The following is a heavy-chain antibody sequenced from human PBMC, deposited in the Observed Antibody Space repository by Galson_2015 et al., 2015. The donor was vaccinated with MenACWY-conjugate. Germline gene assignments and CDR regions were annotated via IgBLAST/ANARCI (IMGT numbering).Heavy chain of an antibody. V-gene: IGHV1-18*01. D-gene: IGHD3-10*01. CDR1: GYTFTSYG. CDR3: ARDREGNSGSGSYYNYYAMDA. Sequence: VKVSCKASGYTFTSYGISWVRQAPGQGLEWMGWISAYNGNTNYVEKFQGRVTMTTDTSTSTTYMEMRSLRSDDTAVYYCARDREGNSGSGSYYNYYAMDAWGQGTTVTVSS. CDR2: ISAYNGNT. J-gene: IGHJ6*02.